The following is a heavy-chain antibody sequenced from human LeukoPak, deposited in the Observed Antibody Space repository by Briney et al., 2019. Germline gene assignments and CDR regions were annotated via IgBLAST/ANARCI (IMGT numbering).Heavy chain of an antibody. CDR3: AREGQLGLDN. CDR2: ITLNSGDT. Sequence: ASVKVSCKASGHTFTVHYIHWVRQGPGQGPEWLGWITLNSGDTHYAQKFQGRLTMTSDTSISTGYMELSRLQFDDTAVYYCAREGQLGLDNWGQGTLVTVSS. CDR1: GHTFTVHY. D-gene: IGHD1-1*01. J-gene: IGHJ1*01. V-gene: IGHV1-2*02.